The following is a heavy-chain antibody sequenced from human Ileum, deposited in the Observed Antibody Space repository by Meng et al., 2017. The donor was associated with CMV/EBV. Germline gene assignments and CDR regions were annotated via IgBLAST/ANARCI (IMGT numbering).Heavy chain of an antibody. D-gene: IGHD4/OR15-4a*01. CDR3: AREMGAHDY. CDR1: GDSVSSNIAA. Sequence: QVQRQRSGPGLVEPSQTLSLACAIAGDSVSSNIAAWSWIRQSPSRGLEWLGRTYYRSKWYDDYAVSVKSRVTITPDTSKNQFSLHLNSVSPEDTAIYFCAREMGAHDYWGQGTLVTVSS. CDR2: TYYRSKWYD. J-gene: IGHJ4*02. V-gene: IGHV6-1*01.